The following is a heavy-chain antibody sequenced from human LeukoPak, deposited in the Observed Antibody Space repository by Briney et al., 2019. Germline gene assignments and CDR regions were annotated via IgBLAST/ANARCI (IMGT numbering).Heavy chain of an antibody. J-gene: IGHJ6*03. CDR3: ARRRTYYYGSGSYLSYYYYYMDV. Sequence: PGESLRLSCAASGFTFSSYEMNWVRQAPGKGLEWVSYISSSGSTIYYADSVKGRFTISRDNAKNSLYLQMNSLRAEDTAVYYCARRRTYYYGSGSYLSYYYYYMDVWGKGTTVTISS. D-gene: IGHD3-10*01. V-gene: IGHV3-48*03. CDR1: GFTFSSYE. CDR2: ISSSGSTI.